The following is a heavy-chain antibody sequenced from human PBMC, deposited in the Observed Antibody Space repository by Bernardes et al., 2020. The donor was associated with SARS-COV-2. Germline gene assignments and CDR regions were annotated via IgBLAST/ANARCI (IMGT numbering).Heavy chain of an antibody. J-gene: IGHJ4*02. D-gene: IGHD3-10*01. V-gene: IGHV3-74*01. CDR2: INPDGSTT. Sequence: AESLRLSCAASGYTISTYWMHWVRQVPGEGLVWVSRINPDGSTTDYADSVRGRFTISRDNAKNTLFLQMNGLRAEDTSLYYCARSAFISGRGYYIDYWPQGTLVTVSS. CDR1: GYTISTYW. CDR3: ARSAFISGRGYYIDY.